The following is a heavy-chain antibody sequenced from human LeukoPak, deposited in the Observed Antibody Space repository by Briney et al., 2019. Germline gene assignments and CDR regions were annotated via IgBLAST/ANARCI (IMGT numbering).Heavy chain of an antibody. V-gene: IGHV3-23*01. CDR3: AKGGLGYSYGPTDY. CDR1: GFTFSSYS. CDR2: ISGSGGST. D-gene: IGHD5-18*01. Sequence: GGSLRLSCAASGFTFSSYSMNWVRQAPGKGLEWVSAISGSGGSTYFADSVKGRCTISRDNSKNTLYLQMNSLRAEDTAVYYCAKGGLGYSYGPTDYWGQGTLVTVSS. J-gene: IGHJ4*02.